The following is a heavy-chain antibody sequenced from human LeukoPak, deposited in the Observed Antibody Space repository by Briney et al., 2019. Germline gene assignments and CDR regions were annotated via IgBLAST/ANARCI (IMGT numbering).Heavy chain of an antibody. CDR2: IYYSGST. CDR3: ARHTIVGFFDY. Sequence: SETLSLTCTVSGGSISSSSYYWGWIRQPPGKGLEWIGSIYYSGSTYYNPSLKSRVTISVDTSKNQFSLKLSSVTAADTAVYYCARHTIVGFFDYWGQGTLVTVSS. CDR1: GGSISSSSYY. D-gene: IGHD2-15*01. J-gene: IGHJ4*02. V-gene: IGHV4-39*01.